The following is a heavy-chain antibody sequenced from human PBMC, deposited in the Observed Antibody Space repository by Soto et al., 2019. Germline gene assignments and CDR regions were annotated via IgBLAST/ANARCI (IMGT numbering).Heavy chain of an antibody. CDR3: ARLLRHCTGTSRYSSSGMDV. V-gene: IGHV4-30-2*01. CDR1: GGSTSSGDYS. CDR2: IYHSGDT. J-gene: IGHJ6*02. Sequence: QPQLQKSGSGLVKPSQTLSLTCAISGGSTSSGDYSWSWIRQPPGMGLEWIGYIYHSGDTYYNPSLNSRVTISVDWSKNQFSLRLSSVTAADTAVSYCARLLRHCTGTSRYSSSGMDVWGQGTTVTVSS. D-gene: IGHD2-2*01.